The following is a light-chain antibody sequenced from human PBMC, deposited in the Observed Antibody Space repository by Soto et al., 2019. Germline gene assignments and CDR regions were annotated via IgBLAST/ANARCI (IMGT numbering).Light chain of an antibody. CDR2: GGS. V-gene: IGKV1-5*01. CDR1: QSISVY. J-gene: IGKJ2*01. Sequence: DIQMTQSPSTLSASVGDRVTITCRASQSISVYLGWYQQRPREAPKLLIYGGSSLESGVPSRFSGRGSGTEFTLTISSLQPTDFATYYCHQYATSSPTFGQGTKLEI. CDR3: HQYATSSPT.